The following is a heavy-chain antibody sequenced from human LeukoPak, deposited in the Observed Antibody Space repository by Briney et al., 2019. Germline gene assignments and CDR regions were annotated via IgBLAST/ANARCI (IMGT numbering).Heavy chain of an antibody. CDR3: AKSKGIAVAAEGLDY. V-gene: IGHV3-9*01. J-gene: IGHJ4*02. Sequence: PGGSLRLSCAASGFTFDDYAMHWVRQAPGKGLEWVSGISWNSGSIGYADSVKGRFTISRDNAKNSLYLQMNSLRAEDTALYYCAKSKGIAVAAEGLDYWGQGTLVTVSS. CDR2: ISWNSGSI. CDR1: GFTFDDYA. D-gene: IGHD6-19*01.